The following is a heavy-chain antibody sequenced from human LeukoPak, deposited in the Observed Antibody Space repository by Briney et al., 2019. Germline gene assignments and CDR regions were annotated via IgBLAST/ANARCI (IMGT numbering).Heavy chain of an antibody. V-gene: IGHV3-20*04. CDR3: ARCHPKQQLAYFDY. CDR2: INWNGGST. CDR1: GFTFDDYG. Sequence: GGSLRLSCAASGFTFDDYGMSWVRQAPGKGLEWVSGINWNGGSTGYADSVKGRFTISRDNAKNSLYLQMNSLRAEDTAVYYCARCHPKQQLAYFDYWGQGSLVTVSS. J-gene: IGHJ4*02. D-gene: IGHD6-13*01.